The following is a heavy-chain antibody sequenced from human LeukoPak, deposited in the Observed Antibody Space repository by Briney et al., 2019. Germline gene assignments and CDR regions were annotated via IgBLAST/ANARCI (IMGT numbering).Heavy chain of an antibody. V-gene: IGHV3-23*01. CDR1: GFTFSSYA. D-gene: IGHD3-9*01. CDR3: AKAEGYDILTGLDY. CDR2: IGASGGST. Sequence: PGGSLRLSCATSGFTFSSYAMSWVRQAPGKGLEWVSGIGASGGSTYYADSAKGRFTISRDNSKNTLYLQMNSLRTEDTAVYYCAKAEGYDILTGLDYWGQGTPVTVSS. J-gene: IGHJ4*02.